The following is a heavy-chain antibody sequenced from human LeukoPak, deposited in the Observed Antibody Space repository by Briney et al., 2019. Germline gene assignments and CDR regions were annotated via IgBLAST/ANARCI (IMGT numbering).Heavy chain of an antibody. CDR2: ISAYNGNT. CDR1: GYTFTSYG. V-gene: IGHV1-18*01. D-gene: IGHD3-10*01. Sequence: ASVKVSCKASGYTFTSYGISWVRQAPGQGLEWMGWISAYNGNTNYAQKLQGRVTMTTDTSTSTAYMELRSLRSDDTGVYFSVRDLHSLKYRGSGTNAGGQGNLVTVSS. J-gene: IGHJ4*02. CDR3: VRDLHSLKYRGSGTNA.